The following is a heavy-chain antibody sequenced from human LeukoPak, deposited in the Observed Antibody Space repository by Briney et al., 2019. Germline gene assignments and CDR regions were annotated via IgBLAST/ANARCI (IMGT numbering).Heavy chain of an antibody. CDR3: ARTPVSSGWHDYYYGMDV. Sequence: ASVKVSCKASGYTFTSYGISWVRQAPGQGLEWMGWISAYNGNTNYAQKLQGRVTMTTDTSTSTAYMELRSLRSDDTAVYYCARTPVSSGWHDYYYGMDVWGQGTTVTVS. J-gene: IGHJ6*02. CDR1: GYTFTSYG. CDR2: ISAYNGNT. D-gene: IGHD6-19*01. V-gene: IGHV1-18*01.